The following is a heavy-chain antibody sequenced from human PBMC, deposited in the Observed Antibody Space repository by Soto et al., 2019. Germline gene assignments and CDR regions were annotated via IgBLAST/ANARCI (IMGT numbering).Heavy chain of an antibody. CDR1: RGTFSTYS. J-gene: IGHJ4*02. CDR2: IIPFLGIT. CDR3: AKDQTLDY. V-gene: IGHV1-69*08. Sequence: QVQLVQSGAEVKKPGSSVKVSCKASRGTFSTYSINWVRQAPGQGLEWMGRIIPFLGITNYAQKFQGRVTLTADKSTSTAYMELSSLRSEDTAVYYCAKDQTLDYWGQGTQVSVSS.